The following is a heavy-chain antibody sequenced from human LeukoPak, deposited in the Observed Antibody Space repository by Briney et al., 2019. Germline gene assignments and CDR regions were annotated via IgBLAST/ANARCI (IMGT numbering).Heavy chain of an antibody. V-gene: IGHV4-34*01. CDR3: ARGYCSGGSCYSFLTAIPFDY. Sequence: PSETLSLTCAVSGGSFSGYYWSWIRQPPGKGLEWVGEINHSGSTNYNPSLKSRVTISVDTSKNQFSLKLSSVTAADTAVYYCARGYCSGGSCYSFLTAIPFDYWGQGTLVTVSS. CDR1: GGSFSGYY. D-gene: IGHD2-15*01. CDR2: INHSGST. J-gene: IGHJ4*02.